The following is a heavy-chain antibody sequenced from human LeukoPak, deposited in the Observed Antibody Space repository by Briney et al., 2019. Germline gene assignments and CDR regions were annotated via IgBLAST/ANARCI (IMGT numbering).Heavy chain of an antibody. Sequence: SETLSLTCTVSGGSISSYYWSWIRQPPGKGLEWIGYIYYSGSTNYNPSLKSRVTISVDTSKNQFSLKLSSVTAADTAVYYCASEAYDSSGYYALFDYWGQGTLVPVSS. CDR2: IYYSGST. CDR3: ASEAYDSSGYYALFDY. D-gene: IGHD3-22*01. J-gene: IGHJ4*02. CDR1: GGSISSYY. V-gene: IGHV4-59*01.